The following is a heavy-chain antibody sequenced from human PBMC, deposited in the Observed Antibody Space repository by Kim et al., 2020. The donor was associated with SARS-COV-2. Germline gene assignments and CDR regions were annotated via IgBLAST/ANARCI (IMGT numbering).Heavy chain of an antibody. V-gene: IGHV3-30*18. CDR3: AKDLTLVRGALDY. D-gene: IGHD3-10*01. Sequence: GGSLRLSCTGSGFTFSSYGMHWVRQAPGKGLEWVAVISYDGSNKYYADSVKGRFTISRDNSKSTLYLQMNSLRGEDTAVYYCAKDLTLVRGALDYWGQGTLVTVSS. J-gene: IGHJ4*02. CDR2: ISYDGSNK. CDR1: GFTFSSYG.